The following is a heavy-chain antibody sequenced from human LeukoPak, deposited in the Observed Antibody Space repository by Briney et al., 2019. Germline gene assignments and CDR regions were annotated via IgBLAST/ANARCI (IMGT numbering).Heavy chain of an antibody. D-gene: IGHD2-2*02. V-gene: IGHV4-61*02. J-gene: IGHJ6*03. Sequence: PSQTLSLTCTVAGASINSGSYYWNWIRQPAGKGLVWIGRIYTSGSTNYNPSLKSRVTISVDTSKNQFSLKLSSVTAADTAVYYCARERRIVVSDAIRPYYYMDDWGRGTTVTVSS. CDR3: ARERRIVVSDAIRPYYYMDD. CDR2: IYTSGST. CDR1: GASINSGSYY.